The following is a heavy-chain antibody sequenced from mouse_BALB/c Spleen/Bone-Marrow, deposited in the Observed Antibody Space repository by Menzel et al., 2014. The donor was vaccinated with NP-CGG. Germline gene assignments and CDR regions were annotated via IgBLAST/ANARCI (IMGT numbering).Heavy chain of an antibody. J-gene: IGHJ1*01. D-gene: IGHD1-1*01. CDR3: ARRYGSSYRYWYFDD. Sequence: EVMLVESGGGLVQPGGSLKVSCAAPGFDFSRFWMSWVRQAPGKGLEWIGEINPDSSTINYTPSLKDKFIISRDSAKNTLYLQMSKVRSEDTALYYCARRYGSSYRYWYFDDWGAGTTVTVSS. CDR1: GFDFSRFW. V-gene: IGHV4-1*02. CDR2: INPDSSTI.